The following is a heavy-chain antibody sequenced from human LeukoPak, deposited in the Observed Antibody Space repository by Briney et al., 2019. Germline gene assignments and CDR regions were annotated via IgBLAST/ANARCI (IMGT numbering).Heavy chain of an antibody. J-gene: IGHJ5*02. CDR1: GGSISSYY. Sequence: SETLSLTCTVSGGSISSYYWSWIRQPAGKGLEWIGRIYTSGTTNYNPSLKSRVTMSVDTSKNQFSLKPSSVTAADTAVYYCARLYCSSTSCYWTNWFDPWGQGTLVTVSS. D-gene: IGHD2-2*01. V-gene: IGHV4-4*07. CDR3: ARLYCSSTSCYWTNWFDP. CDR2: IYTSGTT.